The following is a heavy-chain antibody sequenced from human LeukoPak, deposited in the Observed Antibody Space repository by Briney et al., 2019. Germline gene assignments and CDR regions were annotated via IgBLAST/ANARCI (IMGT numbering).Heavy chain of an antibody. CDR2: ISHSGST. CDR3: ATVAGATPFDY. V-gene: IGHV4-4*02. CDR1: GDSISSSNW. J-gene: IGHJ4*02. D-gene: IGHD1-26*01. Sequence: SGTLSLTCTVSGDSISSSNWWSWVRQPPGKGLEWIGEISHSGSTNYNPSLQSRGTMTVDKSKNQFSLRLTSVTAADTAVYFCATVAGATPFDYWGQRALVSVSS.